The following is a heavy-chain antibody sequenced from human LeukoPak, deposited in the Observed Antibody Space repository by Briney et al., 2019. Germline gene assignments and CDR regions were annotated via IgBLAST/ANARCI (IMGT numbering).Heavy chain of an antibody. V-gene: IGHV5-51*01. Sequence: GESLKISCKGSGYSFTDHWLGWVRQMPGKGLEWMGIIYPGDSTTRYSPSFQGQVTISADKSISTAYLQWSGLKASDTAMYYCASSVAVTGNDAFDIWGQGTMVTVSS. J-gene: IGHJ3*02. CDR3: ASSVAVTGNDAFDI. CDR1: GYSFTDHW. CDR2: IYPGDSTT. D-gene: IGHD2-21*02.